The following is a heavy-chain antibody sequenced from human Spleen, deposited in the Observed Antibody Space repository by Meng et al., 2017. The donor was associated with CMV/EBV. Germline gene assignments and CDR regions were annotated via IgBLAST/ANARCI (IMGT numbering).Heavy chain of an antibody. D-gene: IGHD1-26*01. J-gene: IGHJ4*02. CDR2: INPSGGST. V-gene: IGHV1-46*01. CDR3: ARAWEYYFDY. CDR1: GYTFTSYY. Sequence: SCRASGYTFTSYYMHWVRQAPGQGLGWMGIINPSGGSTSYAQKFQGRVTMTRDTSTSTVYMELSSLRSEDTAVYYCARAWEYYFDYWGQGTLVTVSS.